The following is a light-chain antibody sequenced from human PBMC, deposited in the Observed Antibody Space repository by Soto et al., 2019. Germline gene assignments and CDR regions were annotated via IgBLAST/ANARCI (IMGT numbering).Light chain of an antibody. CDR3: QQRSNWPPGYT. J-gene: IGKJ2*01. CDR1: QSVTTY. V-gene: IGKV3-11*01. CDR2: DAS. Sequence: ETVLTQSPATLSLSPGERATRSCRASQSVTTYLAWYQQKPGQAPRLLSYDASNRATGIPARFSGSGSGTDFTLTISSLEPEDFAVYYCQQRSNWPPGYTFGQGTKLEIK.